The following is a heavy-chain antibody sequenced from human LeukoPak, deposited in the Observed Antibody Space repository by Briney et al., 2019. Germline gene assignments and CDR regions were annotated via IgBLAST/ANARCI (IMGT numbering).Heavy chain of an antibody. V-gene: IGHV4-4*07. J-gene: IGHJ6*02. CDR1: SDSISGYY. D-gene: IGHD6-19*01. CDR2: IYTSGST. Sequence: SETLSLTCTVSSDSISGYYWSWIRQPAGKRLEWIGRIYTSGSTNYNPSLKSRVTMSVDTSKNQFSLKLNSVTAAGTAVYYCARERYSSGWAGRHYYGLDVWGQGTTVTVSS. CDR3: ARERYSSGWAGRHYYGLDV.